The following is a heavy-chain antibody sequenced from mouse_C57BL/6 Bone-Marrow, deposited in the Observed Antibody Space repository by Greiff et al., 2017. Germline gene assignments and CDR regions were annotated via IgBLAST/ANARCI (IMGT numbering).Heavy chain of an antibody. CDR2: IHPNSGST. Sequence: VQLQQPGAELVKPGASVKLSCKASGYTFTSYWMHWVKQRPGQGLEWIGMIHPNSGSTNYNEKFKSKATLTVDKSSSTAYMQLSSLTSEDSAVYYCAREIYYYGSSYFGYWGQGTTLTVSS. J-gene: IGHJ2*01. CDR1: GYTFTSYW. V-gene: IGHV1-64*01. CDR3: AREIYYYGSSYFGY. D-gene: IGHD1-1*01.